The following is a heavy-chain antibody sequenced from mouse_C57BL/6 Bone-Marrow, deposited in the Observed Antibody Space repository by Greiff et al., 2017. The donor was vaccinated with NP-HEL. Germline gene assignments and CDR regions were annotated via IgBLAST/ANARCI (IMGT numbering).Heavy chain of an antibody. D-gene: IGHD2-1*01. CDR1: GYAFTNYL. Sequence: VQRVESGAELVRPGTSVKVSCKASGYAFTNYLIEWVKQRPGQGLEWIGVINPGSGGTNYNEKFKGKATLTADKSSSTAYMQLNSLTSEDSAVYFCARNYGNYEYYYAMEYWGQGTSVTVSS. CDR3: ARNYGNYEYYYAMEY. CDR2: INPGSGGT. J-gene: IGHJ4*01. V-gene: IGHV1-54*01.